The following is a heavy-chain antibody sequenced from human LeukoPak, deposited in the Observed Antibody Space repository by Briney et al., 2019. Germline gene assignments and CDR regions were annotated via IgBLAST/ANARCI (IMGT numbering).Heavy chain of an antibody. CDR1: GFTFSSYG. Sequence: GGSLRLSCAASGFTFSSYGMHWVRQAPGKGLEWVAVIWYDGSNKYYADSVKGRFTISGDNSKNTLYLQMNSLRAEDTAVYYCARDSDTLYDYVWGTVDYWGQGTLVTVSS. CDR2: IWYDGSNK. D-gene: IGHD3-16*01. V-gene: IGHV3-33*01. CDR3: ARDSDTLYDYVWGTVDY. J-gene: IGHJ4*02.